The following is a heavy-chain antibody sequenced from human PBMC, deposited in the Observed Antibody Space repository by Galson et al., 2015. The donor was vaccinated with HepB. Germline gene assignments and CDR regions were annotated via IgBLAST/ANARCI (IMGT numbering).Heavy chain of an antibody. V-gene: IGHV1-8*01. CDR1: GYTFTSYD. CDR3: ARGKGYYDFWSGYYHDAFDI. CDR2: MNPNSDKT. Sequence: SVKVSCKASGYTFTSYDINWVRQATGQGLEWMGWMNPNSDKTGYAQKFQGRVTMTRNTSISTVYMELSSLRSEDTAVYYCARGKGYYDFWSGYYHDAFDIWGQGTMVTVS. D-gene: IGHD3-3*01. J-gene: IGHJ3*02.